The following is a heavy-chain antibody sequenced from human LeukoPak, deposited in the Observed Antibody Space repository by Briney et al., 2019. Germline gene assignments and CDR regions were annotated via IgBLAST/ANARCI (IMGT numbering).Heavy chain of an antibody. CDR2: ISYDGSNK. CDR1: GFSLSSHW. J-gene: IGHJ4*02. V-gene: IGHV3-30-3*01. Sequence: GGSLRLSCVASGFSLSSHWISWVRQAPGKGLEWVAVISYDGSNKYYADSVKGRFTISRDNSKNTLYLQMNSLRAEDTAVYYCARDLIVSNFDYWGQGTLVTVSS. CDR3: ARDLIVSNFDY. D-gene: IGHD3-16*02.